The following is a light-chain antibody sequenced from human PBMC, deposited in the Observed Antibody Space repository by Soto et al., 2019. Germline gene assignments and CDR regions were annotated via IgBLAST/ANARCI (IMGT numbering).Light chain of an antibody. CDR1: ESVTNY. CDR3: LQDYNYPPA. V-gene: IGKV3-11*01. J-gene: IGKJ1*01. CDR2: DVS. Sequence: EIVLTQSPATLSLSPGERGTLSCRASESVTNYLAWYQQKPGQAPRLLVYDVSNRATGIPARFSGSGSGTDFTLTISSLEPEDFATYYCLQDYNYPPAFGQGTKVDIK.